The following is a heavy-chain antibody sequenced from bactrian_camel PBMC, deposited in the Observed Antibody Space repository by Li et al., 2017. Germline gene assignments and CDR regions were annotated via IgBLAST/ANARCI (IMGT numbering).Heavy chain of an antibody. CDR2: ILTAGEYT. J-gene: IGHJ4*01. V-gene: IGHV3S1*01. D-gene: IGHD2*01. Sequence: HVQLVESGGGLVQPGGSLRLSCAQSGYVYSSDCMAWFRQTPGKEREGVAAILTAGEYTYYADSVQGRFTMSRDNAKNALYLQLNSLKTEDTAMYYCANLRTWIGGSVDYWGQGTQVTVS. CDR3: ANLRTWIGGSVDY. CDR1: GYVYSSDC.